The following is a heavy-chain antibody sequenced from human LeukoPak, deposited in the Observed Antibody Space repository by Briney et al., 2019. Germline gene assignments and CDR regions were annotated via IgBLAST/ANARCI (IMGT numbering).Heavy chain of an antibody. V-gene: IGHV1-24*01. J-gene: IGHJ6*02. CDR1: GYTLSELS. CDR2: FDPEDGET. D-gene: IGHD2/OR15-2a*01. CDR3: AVRGILRPNYYYYYGMDV. Sequence: ASVKVSCKVSGYTLSELSMHWVRQAPGKGLEWMGSFDPEDGETIHGQKFQGRVTITADESTSTAYMELSSLRSEDTAVYYCAVRGILRPNYYYYYGMDVWGQGTTVTVSS.